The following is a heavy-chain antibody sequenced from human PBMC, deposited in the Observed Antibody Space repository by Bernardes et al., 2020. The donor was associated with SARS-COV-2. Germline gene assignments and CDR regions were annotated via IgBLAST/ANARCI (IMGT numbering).Heavy chain of an antibody. CDR1: GFTFSSHW. D-gene: IGHD2-8*01. V-gene: IGHV3-74*01. J-gene: IGHJ6*02. CDR3: VRKYGHSYGMDV. Sequence: GGSLRLSCAASGFTFSSHWMHWVRQAPGKGLVWVSRINSGGSSTNYADSVKGRFTISRDNAKNTLYLQMNSLRAEDTAVYYCVRKYGHSYGMDVWGQGTTVIVSS. CDR2: INSGGSST.